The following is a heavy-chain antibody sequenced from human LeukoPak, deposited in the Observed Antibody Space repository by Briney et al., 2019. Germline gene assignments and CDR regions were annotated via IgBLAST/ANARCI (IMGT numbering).Heavy chain of an antibody. Sequence: PGGSPRLSCAVSRFPFSVYEMNWVRQAPGKGLGWVSNIASSGTTKYYADSVKGRFSISRDNAKNSLSLQMNSLRVEDTAVYYCTLLAVASDFDYWGRGALVTVSS. CDR2: IASSGTTK. J-gene: IGHJ4*02. V-gene: IGHV3-48*03. CDR3: TLLAVASDFDY. D-gene: IGHD6-19*01. CDR1: RFPFSVYE.